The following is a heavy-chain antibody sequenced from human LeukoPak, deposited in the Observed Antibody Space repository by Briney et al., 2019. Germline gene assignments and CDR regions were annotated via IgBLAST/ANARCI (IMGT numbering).Heavy chain of an antibody. D-gene: IGHD3-10*01. J-gene: IGHJ4*02. Sequence: YWGWIRQPPGKGLEWVSYISSSSSTIYYADSVKGRFTISRDNAKNSLYLQMNSLRAEDTAVYYCARDLSSDYGSGSYLNWGQGTLVTVSS. V-gene: IGHV3-11*01. CDR3: ARDLSSDYGSGSYLN. CDR2: ISSSSSTI. CDR1: Y.